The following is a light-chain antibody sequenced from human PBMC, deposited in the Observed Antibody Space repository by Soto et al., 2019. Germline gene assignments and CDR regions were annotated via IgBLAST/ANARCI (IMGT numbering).Light chain of an antibody. CDR3: QVWDISSGHVV. Sequence: SYELTQPPSVSVAPGKTASAACGGSHIGSKSVHWYQKKSGQAPVLVMYYDSDRPSGIPARFSGSNSGNTATLTISRVEAGDEGDYYCQVWDISSGHVVFGGGTELTVL. V-gene: IGLV3-21*01. CDR1: HIGSKS. J-gene: IGLJ3*02. CDR2: YDS.